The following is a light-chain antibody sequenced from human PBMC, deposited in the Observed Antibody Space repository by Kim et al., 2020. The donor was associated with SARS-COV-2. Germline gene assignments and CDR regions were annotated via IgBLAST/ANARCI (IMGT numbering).Light chain of an antibody. V-gene: IGLV1-44*01. CDR1: APNIGGNS. Sequence: VERFTIAVAESAPNIGGNSVRWYQRPPGTAPEPLIQNNNDRPSGVPGRFSGSKSGTSASLAINGLQSEDEADYYCATWDDSLNTVVFGGGTQLTVL. CDR3: ATWDDSLNTVV. J-gene: IGLJ2*01. CDR2: NNN.